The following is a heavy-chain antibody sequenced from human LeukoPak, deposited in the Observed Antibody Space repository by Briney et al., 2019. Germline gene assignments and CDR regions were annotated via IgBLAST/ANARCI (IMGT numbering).Heavy chain of an antibody. V-gene: IGHV4-59*08. CDR3: ARHRDYYDT. Sequence: SETLSLTCTVSGGSISSYYWSWIRQPPGKGLEWIGYIYSSGSANYNPSIKSRVIISGDTSKNQISLKLTSVTAADTAVYFCARHRDYYDTWGRGTLVTVSS. D-gene: IGHD3-22*01. CDR1: GGSISSYY. J-gene: IGHJ4*01. CDR2: IYSSGSA.